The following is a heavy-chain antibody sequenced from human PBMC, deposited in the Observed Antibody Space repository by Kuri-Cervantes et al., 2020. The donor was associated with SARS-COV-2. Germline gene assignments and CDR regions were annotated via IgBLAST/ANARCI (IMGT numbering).Heavy chain of an antibody. CDR2: IYYSGGT. V-gene: IGHV4-39*01. J-gene: IGHJ4*02. CDR1: GGSISSSSYY. CDR3: ARLLPGPVDY. D-gene: IGHD3-16*01. Sequence: SETLSLTCTVSGGSISSSSYYWGWIRQPPGKGLEWIGSIYYSGGTYYNLSLKSRVTISVDTSKNQFSLKLSSVTAADTAVYYCARLLPGPVDYWGQGTLVTVSS.